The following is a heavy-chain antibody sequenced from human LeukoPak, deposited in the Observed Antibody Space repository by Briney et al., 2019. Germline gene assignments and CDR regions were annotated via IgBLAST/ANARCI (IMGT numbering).Heavy chain of an antibody. V-gene: IGHV3-21*01. Sequence: PGGSLSLSCAASGFTFSSYSMNWVRQAPGKGLEWVSSISSSSSYIYYADSVKGRFTISRDNAKNSLYLQMNSLRAEDTAVYYCASRSNGLSTSILWGQGTLVTVSS. CDR1: GFTFSSYS. J-gene: IGHJ4*02. D-gene: IGHD3-3*02. CDR2: ISSSSSYI. CDR3: ASRSNGLSTSIL.